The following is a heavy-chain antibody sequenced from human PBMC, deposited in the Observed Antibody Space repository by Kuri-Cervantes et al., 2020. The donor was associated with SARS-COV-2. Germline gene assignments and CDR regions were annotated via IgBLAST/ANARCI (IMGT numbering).Heavy chain of an antibody. V-gene: IGHV4-34*01. D-gene: IGHD3-16*01. J-gene: IGHJ4*02. CDR1: GVSFSGYY. Sequence: GSLRLSCAVYGVSFSGYYWSWIRQPPGKGLEWIGEINHSGSTNYNPSLKSRVTISVDTSKNQFSLKLSSVTAADTAVYYCARGRSFVGNWGQGTLVTVSS. CDR3: ARGRSFVGN. CDR2: INHSGST.